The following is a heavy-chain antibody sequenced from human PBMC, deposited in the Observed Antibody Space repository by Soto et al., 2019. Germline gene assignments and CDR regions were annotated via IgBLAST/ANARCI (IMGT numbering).Heavy chain of an antibody. V-gene: IGHV4-4*02. CDR2: IYHSGST. Sequence: QVQLQESGPGLVKPSGTLSLTCAVSGGSISSSNWWSWVRQPPGKGLEWIGEIYHSGSTNYNPSLMSRVTKSVDKSNNQFSLKLSSVTAADTAAYYCASDYMVRGVMRWFDPWGQGTLVTVSS. CDR1: GGSISSSNW. J-gene: IGHJ5*02. D-gene: IGHD3-10*01. CDR3: ASDYMVRGVMRWFDP.